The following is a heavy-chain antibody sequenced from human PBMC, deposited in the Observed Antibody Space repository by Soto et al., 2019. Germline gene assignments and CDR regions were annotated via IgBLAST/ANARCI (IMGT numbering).Heavy chain of an antibody. Sequence: GGSLRLSCAASGFNFSSYSMNWVRQAPGKGLEWVSSISSSSSYIYYADSVKGRFTISRDNAKNSLYLQMNSLRAEDTAVYYCARDGSKYGQVDYWGQGTLVTVSS. V-gene: IGHV3-21*01. CDR3: ARDGSKYGQVDY. CDR1: GFNFSSYS. D-gene: IGHD4-17*01. J-gene: IGHJ4*02. CDR2: ISSSSSYI.